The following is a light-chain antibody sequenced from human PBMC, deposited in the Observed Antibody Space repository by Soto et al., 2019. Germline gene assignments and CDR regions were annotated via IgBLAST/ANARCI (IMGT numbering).Light chain of an antibody. J-gene: IGKJ4*01. V-gene: IGKV3D-15*01. CDR2: AAS. Sequence: EIFLTQSPDTLSLSPGETAILTCRASQSVTNYIAWYQQKPGQAPRLLIYAASTRATGIPARFSGSGSGTEFTLTISSLQSEDFALYYCQQYNSWPLTFGGGTKVDIK. CDR1: QSVTNY. CDR3: QQYNSWPLT.